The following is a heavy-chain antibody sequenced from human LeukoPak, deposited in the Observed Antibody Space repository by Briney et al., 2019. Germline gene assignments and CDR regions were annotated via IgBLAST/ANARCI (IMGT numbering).Heavy chain of an antibody. CDR3: ARDTDYSDYVIRFDP. V-gene: IGHV1-18*01. J-gene: IGHJ5*02. CDR1: GYTFTSYG. D-gene: IGHD4-11*01. CDR2: ISAYNGNT. Sequence: GASVKVSCKASGYTFTSYGISWVRQAPGQGLEWMGWISAYNGNTNYAQKLQGRVTMTEDTSTDTAYMELSRLRSDDTAVYYCARDTDYSDYVIRFDPWGQGTLVTVSS.